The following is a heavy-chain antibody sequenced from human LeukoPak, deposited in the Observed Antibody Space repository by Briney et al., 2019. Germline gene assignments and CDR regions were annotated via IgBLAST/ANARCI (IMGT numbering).Heavy chain of an antibody. CDR2: IYNSGST. D-gene: IGHD3-16*01. V-gene: IGHV4-59*08. CDR1: GGSIRSYY. J-gene: IGHJ4*02. Sequence: SETLSLTCTVSGGSIRSYYWSWIRQPPGKGLEWIGHIYNSGSTNYNPSLKSRVTISVDTSKNQFSLKLSSVTAADTAVYYCARLGLAALDYWGQGTLVTVSS. CDR3: ARLGLAALDY.